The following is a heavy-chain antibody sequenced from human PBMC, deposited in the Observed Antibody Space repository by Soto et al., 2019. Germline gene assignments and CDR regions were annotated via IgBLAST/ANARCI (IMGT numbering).Heavy chain of an antibody. Sequence: LLQSGAEVKKPGSSVKVACKASGGNPSNSAISWVRQAPGQGLEWMGGIIPVFGIISHAQNFQGRVTIPADESTSTAYMALSSVRSEDTAVYFCAGGSLVVAGSSAYYSMDVWGQGTTVTVSS. J-gene: IGHJ6*02. CDR1: GGNPSNSA. CDR2: IIPVFGII. CDR3: AGGSLVVAGSSAYYSMDV. V-gene: IGHV1-69*01. D-gene: IGHD3-22*01.